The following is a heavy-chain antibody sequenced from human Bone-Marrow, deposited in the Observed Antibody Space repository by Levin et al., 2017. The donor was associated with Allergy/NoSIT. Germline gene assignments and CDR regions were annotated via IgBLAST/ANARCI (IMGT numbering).Heavy chain of an antibody. V-gene: IGHV1-69*04. CDR3: AREIRLGLRSPGVDY. CDR1: GGTFSTYT. Sequence: SVKVSCRASGGTFSTYTISWVRQAPGQGLEWMGRIIPIVGVTNYAQKFQGRVTISADKSTSTAYMELSSLKSDDTAVYYCAREIRLGLRSPGVDYWGQGTLVSVSS. J-gene: IGHJ4*02. CDR2: IIPIVGVT. D-gene: IGHD4-17*01.